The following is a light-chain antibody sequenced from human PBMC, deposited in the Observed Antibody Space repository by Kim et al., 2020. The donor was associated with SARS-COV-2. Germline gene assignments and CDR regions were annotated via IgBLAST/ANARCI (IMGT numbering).Light chain of an antibody. Sequence: PGTVVTVLGTGSSSNVGTDYLDVYQQLPGTAPKLLIYSNDQRPSGVPDRFSGSKSGTSAALAISGLRSEDEADYYCAAWDDSLSYVFGTGTKVTVL. CDR1: SSNVGTDY. CDR3: AAWDDSLSYV. V-gene: IGLV1-47*02. CDR2: SND. J-gene: IGLJ1*01.